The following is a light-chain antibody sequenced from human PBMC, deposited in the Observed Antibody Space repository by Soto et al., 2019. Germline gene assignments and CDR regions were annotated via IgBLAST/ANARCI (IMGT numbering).Light chain of an antibody. CDR3: QHRSAWPPLT. CDR2: DAS. J-gene: IGKJ4*01. Sequence: IVLTQSPATLSLSPGERATLSCRASQSVSSFLAWYQQKPGQAPRLLIYDASNRAADIPARFSGSGSGTDFTLTISSLEPEDFAVYYGQHRSAWPPLTFGGGTKVEIK. CDR1: QSVSSF. V-gene: IGKV3-11*01.